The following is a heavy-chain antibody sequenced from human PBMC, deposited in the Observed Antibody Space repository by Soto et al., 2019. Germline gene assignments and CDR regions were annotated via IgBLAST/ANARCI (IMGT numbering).Heavy chain of an antibody. CDR1: GGSISSSSYY. Sequence: PSETLSLTCTVSGGSISSSSYYWGWIRQPPGKGLEWIGSIYHSGSTYYNPSLKSRVTISVDTSKNQFSLKLSSVTAADTAVYYCARHPPGDYYDSSGYTDYWGQGTLVTVS. J-gene: IGHJ4*02. CDR2: IYHSGST. V-gene: IGHV4-39*01. D-gene: IGHD3-22*01. CDR3: ARHPPGDYYDSSGYTDY.